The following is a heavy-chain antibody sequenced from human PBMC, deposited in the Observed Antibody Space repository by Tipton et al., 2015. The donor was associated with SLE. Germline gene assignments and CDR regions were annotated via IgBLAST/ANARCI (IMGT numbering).Heavy chain of an antibody. D-gene: IGHD2-15*01. CDR2: LNSDGTFT. CDR3: AAKAGSGS. Sequence: SLRLSCVASGFTFSSYWMHWVRQAPGKGLVWVSRLNSDGTFTTHADSVKGRFTISRDDSKDTLFLQMNSLKIEDTAVYYCAAKAGSGSWGQGTLVTVSS. J-gene: IGHJ4*02. CDR1: GFTFSSYW. V-gene: IGHV3-74*03.